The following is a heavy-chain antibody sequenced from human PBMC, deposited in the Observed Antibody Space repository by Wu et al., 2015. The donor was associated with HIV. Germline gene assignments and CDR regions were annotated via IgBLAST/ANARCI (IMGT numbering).Heavy chain of an antibody. CDR2: MNPNTGNR. J-gene: IGHJ4*02. CDR3: ARDQTYGSANVRGPPYNLDY. D-gene: IGHD3-10*01. CDR1: GYSFTNFD. V-gene: IGHV1-8*03. Sequence: QVQLVQSGAEVKRSGASVKVSCKASGYSFTNFDINWVRQATGQGLEWVGWMNPNTGNRGYAQKFQGRVTFTKNTSISTAYMDLSSLTSDDTAVYFCARDQTYGSANVRGPPYNLDYWGQGTLVTVSS.